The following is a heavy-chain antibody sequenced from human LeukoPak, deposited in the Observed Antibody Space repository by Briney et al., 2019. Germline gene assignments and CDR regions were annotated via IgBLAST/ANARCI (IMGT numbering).Heavy chain of an antibody. CDR3: ARGGFSGSYRQWFDP. J-gene: IGHJ5*02. V-gene: IGHV5-51*01. D-gene: IGHD3-10*01. CDR1: GYSFTSYW. Sequence: GESLKISCKGSGYSFTSYWIGWVRQMPGKGLEWMGIIYPGDSDTRYSPSFQGQVTISADKSISTAYLQWSSLKASDTAIYYCARGGFSGSYRQWFDPWGQGTLVTVSS. CDR2: IYPGDSDT.